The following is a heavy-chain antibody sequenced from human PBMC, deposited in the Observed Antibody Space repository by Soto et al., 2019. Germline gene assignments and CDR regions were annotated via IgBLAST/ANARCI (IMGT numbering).Heavy chain of an antibody. D-gene: IGHD3-16*01. Sequence: VQLVESGGGLVQPGGSLRLSCAASGFTFSSYEMNWVRQAPGKGLEWVAVISYDGSNKYYADSVKGRFTISRDNSKNTLYLQMNSLRAEDTAVYYCARVGYDYVWGSYHPSYYYYGMDVWGQGTTVTVSS. CDR1: GFTFSSYE. CDR3: ARVGYDYVWGSYHPSYYYYGMDV. J-gene: IGHJ6*02. CDR2: ISYDGSNK. V-gene: IGHV3-30-3*01.